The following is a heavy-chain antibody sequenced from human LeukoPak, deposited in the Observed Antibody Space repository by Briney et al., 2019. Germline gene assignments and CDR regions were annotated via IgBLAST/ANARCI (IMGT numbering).Heavy chain of an antibody. J-gene: IGHJ4*02. CDR3: WHSGYESGLDY. CDR1: GVSITSGNW. V-gene: IGHV4-4*02. D-gene: IGHD5-12*01. Sequence: SETLSLTCSVSGVSITSGNWWSWVRQPPGKGLEWIGEIYHSGSINYNPSLKSRVTISVDKSKNQFSLKLNSVTAADTAVYYCWHSGYESGLDYWGQGTLVTVSS. CDR2: IYHSGSI.